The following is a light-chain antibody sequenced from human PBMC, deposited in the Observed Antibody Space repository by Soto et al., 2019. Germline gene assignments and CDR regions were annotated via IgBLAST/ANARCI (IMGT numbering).Light chain of an antibody. J-gene: IGLJ1*01. CDR2: TAG. CDR1: SSNIGSNT. CDR3: SAWDNSLNGYV. V-gene: IGLV1-44*01. Sequence: QSVLTQPLSASASPGQRVTISCSGGSSNIGSNTVAWYQHLPGTAPPRLIFTAGERPSGVPGRFSGSKSGTSGSLAISGLQSEDEGDYHCSAWDNSLNGYVFGPGTKVTVL.